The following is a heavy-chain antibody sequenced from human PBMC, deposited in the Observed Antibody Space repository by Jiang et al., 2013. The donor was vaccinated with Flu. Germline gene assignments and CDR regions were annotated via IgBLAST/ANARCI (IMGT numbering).Heavy chain of an antibody. CDR2: IYYSGST. D-gene: IGHD3-22*01. Sequence: PGLVKPSETLSLTCTVSGGSISSYYWSWIRQPPGKGLEWIGYIYYSGSTNYNPSLKSRVTISVDTSKNQFSLKLSSVTAADTAVYYCARERRNSRYYYDSSGYADYWGQGTLVTVSS. CDR1: GGSISSYY. J-gene: IGHJ4*02. V-gene: IGHV4-59*01. CDR3: ARERRNSRYYYDSSGYADY.